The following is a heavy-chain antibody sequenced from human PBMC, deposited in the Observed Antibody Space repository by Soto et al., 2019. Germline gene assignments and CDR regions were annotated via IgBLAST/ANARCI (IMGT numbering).Heavy chain of an antibody. CDR1: GFTFSSYG. CDR2: ISYDGSNK. D-gene: IGHD1-20*01. J-gene: IGHJ3*02. CDR3: AKGGSLNWNERDAFDI. V-gene: IGHV3-30*18. Sequence: QVQLVESGGGVVQPGRSLRLSCAASGFTFSSYGMHWVRQAPGKGLEWVAVISYDGSNKYYADSVKGRFTISRDNSKNTLYLQMNSLRAEDTAVYYCAKGGSLNWNERDAFDIWGQGTIVTVSS.